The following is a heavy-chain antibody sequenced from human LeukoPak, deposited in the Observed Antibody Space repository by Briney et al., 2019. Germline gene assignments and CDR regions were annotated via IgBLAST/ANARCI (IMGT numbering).Heavy chain of an antibody. CDR3: ARDPNVLGITPYYFDF. CDR1: GFTFSDYT. Sequence: GGSLRLSCAASGFTFSDYTMTWVRQAPGKGLEWVASISSDSSYIAYADSVKGRFTISRDNAKNSLFLKTDTLRGDDTGIYYCARDPNVLGITPYYFDFWGQGTLVTVSS. CDR2: ISSDSSYI. J-gene: IGHJ4*02. D-gene: IGHD3-10*02. V-gene: IGHV3-21*01.